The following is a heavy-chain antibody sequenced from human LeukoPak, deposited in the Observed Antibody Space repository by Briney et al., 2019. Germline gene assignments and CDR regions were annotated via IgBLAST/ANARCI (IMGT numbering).Heavy chain of an antibody. Sequence: GGSLRLSCAASGFTFSGFAMNWVRQAPGEGLEWVSGILGNGVTTYYADSLEGRFTISRDNSKNILYLQMNSLRVEDTAVYYCAKDRIPDGYYSIDSWGQGTLVTVSS. D-gene: IGHD3-3*01. CDR3: AKDRIPDGYYSIDS. J-gene: IGHJ4*02. CDR2: ILGNGVTT. V-gene: IGHV3-23*01. CDR1: GFTFSGFA.